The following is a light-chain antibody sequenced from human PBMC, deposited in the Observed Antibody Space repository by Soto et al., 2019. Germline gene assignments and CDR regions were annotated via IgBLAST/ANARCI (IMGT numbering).Light chain of an antibody. CDR2: GAS. CDR1: QTISSAF. Sequence: EIVLTQSPGTLSLSPGERATLSCKASQTISSAFLAWYQRKPGQAPRLLIHGASTRATGIPDRFSGSGSGTDFTLTISRLEPEDFAVYFCQQYGSSLSTFGQGTKLAIK. J-gene: IGKJ2*01. V-gene: IGKV3-20*01. CDR3: QQYGSSLST.